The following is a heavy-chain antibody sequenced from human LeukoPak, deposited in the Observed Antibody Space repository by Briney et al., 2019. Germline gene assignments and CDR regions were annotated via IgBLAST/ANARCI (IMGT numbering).Heavy chain of an antibody. J-gene: IGHJ4*02. CDR2: IYTRGST. Sequence: SETLSLTSTVSGGSTSNDYWSWIRHAAGKELEWIGRIYTRGSTNYNPSLKSRVTISLDKSKKQFSLNLNSVTAADTAVYYCARGGTYGSGRNQHTTLDYWGQGTLVTVSS. V-gene: IGHV4-4*07. CDR1: GGSTSNDY. CDR3: ARGGTYGSGRNQHTTLDY. D-gene: IGHD3-10*01.